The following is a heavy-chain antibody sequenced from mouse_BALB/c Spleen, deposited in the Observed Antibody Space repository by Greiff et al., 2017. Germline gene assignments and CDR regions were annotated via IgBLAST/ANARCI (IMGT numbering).Heavy chain of an antibody. CDR1: GFTFSDYY. J-gene: IGHJ4*01. CDR3: ARGGNRYYYAMDY. D-gene: IGHD2-1*01. V-gene: IGHV5-4*02. CDR2: ISDGGSYT. Sequence: EVQLVESGGGLVKPGGSLKLSCAASGFTFSDYYMYWVRQTPEKRLEWVATISDGGSYTYYPDSVKGRFTISRDNAKNNLYLQMSSLKSEDTAMYYCARGGNRYYYAMDYWGQGTSVTVSS.